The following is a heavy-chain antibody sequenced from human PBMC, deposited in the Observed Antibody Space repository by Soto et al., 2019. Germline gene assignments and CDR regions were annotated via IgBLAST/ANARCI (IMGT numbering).Heavy chain of an antibody. V-gene: IGHV1-2*02. Sequence: ASVKVSCKASGYTFTGYYMHWVRQAPGQGLEWMGWINPNSGGTSYAQKFQGRVTMTRDTSISTAYMELSRLRSDDTAVYYCARGGDYDYVWGSYRPVGYFQHWGQGTLVTVS. J-gene: IGHJ1*01. D-gene: IGHD3-16*02. CDR3: ARGGDYDYVWGSYRPVGYFQH. CDR1: GYTFTGYY. CDR2: INPNSGGT.